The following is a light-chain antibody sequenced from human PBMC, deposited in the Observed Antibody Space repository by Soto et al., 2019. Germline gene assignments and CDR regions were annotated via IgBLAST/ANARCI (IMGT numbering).Light chain of an antibody. V-gene: IGLV2-23*01. CDR2: EGT. J-gene: IGLJ1*01. CDR1: SSDVGSYDL. Sequence: QSALTQPASVSGPPGQSITISCTGSSSDVGSYDLVSWYQQHPGKAPKLIIYEGTKRPSGVSNRFSGSKSGNTASLTLSGLQAEDEADYYCSSYAGDTTPYVFGSGTKVTVL. CDR3: SSYAGDTTPYV.